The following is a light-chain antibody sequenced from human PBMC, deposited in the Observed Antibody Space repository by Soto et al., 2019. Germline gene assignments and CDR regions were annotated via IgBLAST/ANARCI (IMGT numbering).Light chain of an antibody. CDR2: KAS. Sequence: DIQMTQSPSSLSASVGDRVTITCRASQSIRDWLAWYQQKPGKAPKFLIYKASSLESGVPSRFRGSGSGTEFTLTISSLQAVDFATDYGQQDDKYPWTFGQGTKVEVK. J-gene: IGKJ1*01. CDR1: QSIRDW. CDR3: QQDDKYPWT. V-gene: IGKV1-5*03.